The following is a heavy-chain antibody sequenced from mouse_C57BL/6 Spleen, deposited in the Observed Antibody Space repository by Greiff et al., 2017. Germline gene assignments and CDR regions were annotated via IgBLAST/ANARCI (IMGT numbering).Heavy chain of an antibody. Sequence: VHLQQSGAELARPGASVKLSCKASGYTFTSYGISWVKQRTGQGLEWIGEIYPRSGNTYYNEKFKGKATLTADKSSSTAYMELRSLTSEDSAVYFCARKGGRITTVVEAMDYWGQGTSVTVSS. J-gene: IGHJ4*01. CDR2: IYPRSGNT. V-gene: IGHV1-81*01. CDR3: ARKGGRITTVVEAMDY. D-gene: IGHD1-1*01. CDR1: GYTFTSYG.